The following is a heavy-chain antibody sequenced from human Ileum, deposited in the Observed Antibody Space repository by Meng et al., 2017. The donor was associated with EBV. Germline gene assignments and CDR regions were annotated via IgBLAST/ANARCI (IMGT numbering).Heavy chain of an antibody. CDR1: GGSFSGYY. D-gene: IGHD3-16*01. CDR3: ARGGPFHY. V-gene: IGHV4-34*01. Sequence: HVQLPQRGAGLLKPSXTLSLTCAVYGGSFSGYYWSCVRQPPGKGLEWIGEINHSGSTNYKPSLKSRVTISVDTSKNQFSLRLSSVTAADSAVYFCARGGPFHYWGQGTLVTVSS. J-gene: IGHJ4*02. CDR2: INHSGST.